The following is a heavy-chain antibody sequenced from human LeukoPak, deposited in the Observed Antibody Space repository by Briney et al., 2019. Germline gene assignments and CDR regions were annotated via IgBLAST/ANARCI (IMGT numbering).Heavy chain of an antibody. CDR3: ASQVPSATTAAFDI. D-gene: IGHD1-26*01. Sequence: SETLSLTCTVSGGSISSGDYYWSWIRQPPGKGLEWIGYIYYSGSTYYNPSLKSRVTISVDTSKNQFSLKLSSVTAADTAVHYCASQVPSATTAAFDIWGQGTMVTVSS. V-gene: IGHV4-30-4*01. CDR1: GGSISSGDYY. CDR2: IYYSGST. J-gene: IGHJ3*02.